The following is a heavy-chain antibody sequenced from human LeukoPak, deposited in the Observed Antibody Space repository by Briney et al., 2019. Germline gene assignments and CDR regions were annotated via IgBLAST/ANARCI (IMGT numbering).Heavy chain of an antibody. CDR3: TSSAIYDFWSGFVY. D-gene: IGHD3-3*01. J-gene: IGHJ4*02. Sequence: SETLSLTCTVSGGSISNYYWSWIRQPTGKGLEWIGRIYTSGSTSYNPSLKSRVTMSVDTSKNQFSLKLSAVTAADTAVYYCTSSAIYDFWSGFVYWGQGSLVTVSS. CDR2: IYTSGST. CDR1: GGSISNYY. V-gene: IGHV4-4*07.